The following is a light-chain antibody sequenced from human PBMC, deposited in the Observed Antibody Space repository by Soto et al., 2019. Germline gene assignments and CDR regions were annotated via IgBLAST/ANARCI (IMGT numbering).Light chain of an antibody. J-gene: IGKJ4*01. CDR2: GAS. CDR1: QDISTF. Sequence: DIQLTQSPSFLSASVGDRVTITCRASQDISTFLAWYQQTPGKITNLLIYGASPLESGVSSRFSGSGSGTEFTLTISSLQPEDFASYYCLQLHTYPLTFGGGTKVEIK. V-gene: IGKV1-9*01. CDR3: LQLHTYPLT.